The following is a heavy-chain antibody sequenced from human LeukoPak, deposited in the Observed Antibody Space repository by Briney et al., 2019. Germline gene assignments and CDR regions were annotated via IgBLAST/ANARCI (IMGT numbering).Heavy chain of an antibody. V-gene: IGHV1-8*01. CDR1: GYTFTSYD. J-gene: IGHJ6*02. D-gene: IGHD3-22*01. Sequence: ASVKVSCKASGYTFTSYDINWVRQATGQGLEWMGWMNPNSGNTGYAQKFQGRATMTRNTSISTAYMELSSLRSEDTAVYYCARGPPPTYYYDSSGNQDYYYGMDVWGQGTTVTVSS. CDR2: MNPNSGNT. CDR3: ARGPPPTYYYDSSGNQDYYYGMDV.